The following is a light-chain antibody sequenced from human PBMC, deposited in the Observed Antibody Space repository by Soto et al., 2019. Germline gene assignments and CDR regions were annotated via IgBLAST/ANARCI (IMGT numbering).Light chain of an antibody. CDR3: SSYTRSSTVV. V-gene: IGLV2-14*01. Sequence: QSALTQPASVSGSPGQSVTISCSGSSSDVGAYNYVSWYQRHPGKAPKLMIYDVTNRPSGVSNRFSGSKSGNTASLTISGLQAEDEADYFCSSYTRSSTVVFGGGIKLTVL. J-gene: IGLJ3*02. CDR1: SSDVGAYNY. CDR2: DVT.